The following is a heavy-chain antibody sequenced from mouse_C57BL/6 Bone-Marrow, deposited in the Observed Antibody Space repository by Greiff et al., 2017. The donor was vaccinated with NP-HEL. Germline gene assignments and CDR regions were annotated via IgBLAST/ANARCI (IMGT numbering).Heavy chain of an antibody. Sequence: MQLQQSGAELARPGASVKLSCKASGYTFTSYGISWVKQRTGQGLEWIGEIYPRSGNTYYNEKFKGKATLTADKSSSTAYMELRSLTSEDSAVYFCARGPLTTVVPFDYWGQGTTLTVSS. J-gene: IGHJ2*01. D-gene: IGHD1-1*01. CDR2: IYPRSGNT. CDR3: ARGPLTTVVPFDY. V-gene: IGHV1-81*01. CDR1: GYTFTSYG.